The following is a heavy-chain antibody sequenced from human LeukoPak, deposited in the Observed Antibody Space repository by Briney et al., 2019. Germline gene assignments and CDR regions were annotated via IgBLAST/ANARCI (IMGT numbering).Heavy chain of an antibody. D-gene: IGHD3-22*01. J-gene: IGHJ4*02. Sequence: ASVKVSCKASGYTFTSYYMHWVRQAPGQGPEWMGIINLSGGSTSYAQKFQGRVTMTRDTSTSTVYMELSSLRSEDTAVYYCARDRNYYDSSGSHYFDYWGQGTLVTVSS. CDR3: ARDRNYYDSSGSHYFDY. CDR1: GYTFTSYY. CDR2: INLSGGST. V-gene: IGHV1-46*01.